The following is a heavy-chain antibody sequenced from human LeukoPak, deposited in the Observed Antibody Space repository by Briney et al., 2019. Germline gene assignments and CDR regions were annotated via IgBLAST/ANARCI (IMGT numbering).Heavy chain of an antibody. Sequence: GASVKVSCKASGYIFTSFGITWVRQAPGQGLEWMGWISAYNGNTNYAQKLQGRVTMTTDTSTSTAYMELRSLRSDDTAVYYCVRDLAGAAAGTIPLFDYWGQGTLVTVSS. J-gene: IGHJ4*02. V-gene: IGHV1-18*01. CDR3: VRDLAGAAAGTIPLFDY. CDR1: GYIFTSFG. D-gene: IGHD6-13*01. CDR2: ISAYNGNT.